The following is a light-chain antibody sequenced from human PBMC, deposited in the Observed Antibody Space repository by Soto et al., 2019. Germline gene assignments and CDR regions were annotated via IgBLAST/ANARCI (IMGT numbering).Light chain of an antibody. Sequence: DIQMTQSPSSLSASVGDRVTITCRASHSINTHLNWYQQKPGKAPNLLIYGASSLQSGAPSRFSGSGSGTDFTLTISSLQPEDFATFYCQQTYNSPRTFGQGTKVDIK. J-gene: IGKJ1*01. CDR3: QQTYNSPRT. CDR2: GAS. CDR1: HSINTH. V-gene: IGKV1-39*01.